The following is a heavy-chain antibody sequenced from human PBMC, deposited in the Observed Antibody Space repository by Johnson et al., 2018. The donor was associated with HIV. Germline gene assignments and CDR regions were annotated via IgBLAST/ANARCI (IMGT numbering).Heavy chain of an antibody. D-gene: IGHD6-13*01. CDR1: GFIFSTYG. Sequence: QVQLVESGGGVVRPGRSLRLSCAASGFIFSTYGMHWVRQAPGKGLECVAVMWYDGSNKYYADSVKGRFTISRDNSKNTLYLQMNSLRAEDTAVYYCAKCFWGSSLIDVFDMWGQGTMVTVSS. CDR3: AKCFWGSSLIDVFDM. J-gene: IGHJ3*02. CDR2: MWYDGSNK. V-gene: IGHV3-33*06.